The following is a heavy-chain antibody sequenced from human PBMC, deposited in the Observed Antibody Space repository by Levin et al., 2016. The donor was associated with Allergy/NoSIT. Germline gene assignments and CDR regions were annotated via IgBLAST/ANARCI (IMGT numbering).Heavy chain of an antibody. D-gene: IGHD2-21*02. Sequence: GGSLRLSCVGTGFTFSPYSMNWVRQVPGKGLEWVSSISSSSTHRYYADSVKGRFTMSRDNAKNSLFLQMNSLRAEDTAVYFCATGPVGYCSVSDCYFDNHYHGMDVWGQGTTVTVSS. CDR2: ISSSSTHR. V-gene: IGHV3-21*01. CDR3: ATGPVGYCSVSDCYFDNHYHGMDV. J-gene: IGHJ6*02. CDR1: GFTFSPYS.